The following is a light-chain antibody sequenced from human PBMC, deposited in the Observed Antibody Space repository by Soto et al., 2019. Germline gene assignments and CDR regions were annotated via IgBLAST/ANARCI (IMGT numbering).Light chain of an antibody. Sequence: DIQMTQSPSSLSASVGDRVSITCQAGQDINNYLNWYQQKPGKAPKLLIYDVSNLDTGVPSRFTGSGSGTDFTFTITSLQSEDVATYYCQQYASLPITFGHGTRLEI. CDR2: DVS. CDR3: QQYASLPIT. V-gene: IGKV1-33*01. J-gene: IGKJ5*01. CDR1: QDINNY.